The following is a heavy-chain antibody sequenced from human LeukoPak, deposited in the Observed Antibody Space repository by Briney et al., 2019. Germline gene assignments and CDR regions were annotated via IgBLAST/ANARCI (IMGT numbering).Heavy chain of an antibody. V-gene: IGHV1-69*04. D-gene: IGHD4-23*01. Sequence: ASVKVSCKASGGTFSSYAISLVRQAPGQGLEWMGRIIPIFGIANYAQKFQGRVTITADKSTSTDYMELSSLRSEDTGVYYCASQASGNLKPVWGQGTLVSVSS. CDR2: IIPIFGIA. CDR1: GGTFSSYA. J-gene: IGHJ4*02. CDR3: ASQASGNLKPV.